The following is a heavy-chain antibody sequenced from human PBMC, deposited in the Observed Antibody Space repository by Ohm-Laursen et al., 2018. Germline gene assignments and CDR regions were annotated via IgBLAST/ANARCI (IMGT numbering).Heavy chain of an antibody. Sequence: SLRLSCSASGFTFSDYYMSWIRQAPGKGRGGVSYISSSGSTIYYADSVKGRFTISRDNAKNSLYLQMNSLRAEDTAVYYCARVSRGTLQSPWGQGTLVTVSS. CDR3: ARVSRGTLQSP. CDR1: GFTFSDYY. V-gene: IGHV3-11*01. J-gene: IGHJ5*02. D-gene: IGHD5-24*01. CDR2: ISSSGSTI.